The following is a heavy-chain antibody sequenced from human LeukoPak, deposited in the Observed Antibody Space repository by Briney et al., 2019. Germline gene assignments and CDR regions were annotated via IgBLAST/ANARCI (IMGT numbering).Heavy chain of an antibody. J-gene: IGHJ4*02. CDR2: ISYDGSNV. V-gene: IGHV3-30-3*01. Sequence: GGSLRLSCAASGFTFSNYDFHWVRQAPGKGLEWVAVISYDGSNVYYADSVKGRFTISRDNSKNTLYLQMDSLKTEDTAFYYCARIFDFWGQGTLVTVSS. CDR3: ARIFDF. CDR1: GFTFSNYD.